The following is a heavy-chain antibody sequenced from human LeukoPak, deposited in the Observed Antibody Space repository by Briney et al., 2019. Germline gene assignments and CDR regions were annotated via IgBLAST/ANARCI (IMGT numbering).Heavy chain of an antibody. CDR3: AKDHGYYDSSGYGH. J-gene: IGHJ4*02. CDR1: GFTFSSYA. D-gene: IGHD3-22*01. V-gene: IGHV3-23*01. CDR2: ISGSGGST. Sequence: GGSLRLSCAASGFTFSSYAMSWVRQAPGKGLEWVSAISGSGGSTYYADSVTGRFTISRDNSKNTLYLQMNSLRAEDTAVYYCAKDHGYYDSSGYGHWGQGTLVTVSS.